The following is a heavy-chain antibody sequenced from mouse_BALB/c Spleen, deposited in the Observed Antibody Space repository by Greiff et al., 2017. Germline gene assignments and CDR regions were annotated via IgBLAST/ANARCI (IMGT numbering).Heavy chain of an antibody. Sequence: EVKLMESGGGLVKPGGSLKLSCAASGFTFSSYAMSWVRQTPEKRLEWVASISSGGSTYYPDSVKGRFTISRDNARNILYLQMSSLRSEDTAMYYCARAYGYYAMDYWGQGTSVTVSS. CDR2: ISSGGST. CDR3: ARAYGYYAMDY. D-gene: IGHD1-2*01. V-gene: IGHV5-6-5*01. CDR1: GFTFSSYA. J-gene: IGHJ4*01.